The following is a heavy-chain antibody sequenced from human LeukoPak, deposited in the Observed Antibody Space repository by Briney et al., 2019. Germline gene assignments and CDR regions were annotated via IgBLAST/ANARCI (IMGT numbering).Heavy chain of an antibody. CDR3: VKGHCSSSSCFPNYYYYMDV. V-gene: IGHV3-9*01. CDR1: GFTFDEHA. CDR2: ISWNSGSI. Sequence: GGSLRLSCAGSGFTFDEHAMHWVRQAPGKGLEWVSGISWNSGSIAYADSVKGRFAISRDNAKNLLFLQMSSLRAADTALYYCVKGHCSSSSCFPNYYYYMDVWGTGTTVTVSS. D-gene: IGHD2-15*01. J-gene: IGHJ6*03.